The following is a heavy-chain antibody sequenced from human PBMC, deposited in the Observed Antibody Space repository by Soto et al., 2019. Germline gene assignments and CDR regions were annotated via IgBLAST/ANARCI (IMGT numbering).Heavy chain of an antibody. CDR3: ARWTNYYGSGSYCFDP. Sequence: ASETLSLTCTVSGGSVSSGSYYWSWIRQPPGKGLEWIGYIYYSGSTNYNPSLKSRVTISVDTSKNQFSLKLSSVTAADTAVYYCARWTNYYGSGSYCFDPWGQGTLVTVSS. CDR1: GGSVSSGSYY. V-gene: IGHV4-61*01. D-gene: IGHD3-10*01. CDR2: IYYSGST. J-gene: IGHJ5*02.